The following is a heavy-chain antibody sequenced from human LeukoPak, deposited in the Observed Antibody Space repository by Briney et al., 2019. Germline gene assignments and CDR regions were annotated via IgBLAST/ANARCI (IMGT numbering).Heavy chain of an antibody. V-gene: IGHV4-39*01. CDR3: ARYNWNGVDY. D-gene: IGHD1-1*01. Sequence: SETLSLTCTVSGGSISSSSYYWGWIRQPPGKGLEWIGSIYYSGSTYYNPSLKSRVTISVDTSKNQFSLKLSSVTAADTAVYYCARYNWNGVDYWGQGTLVTVSS. CDR1: GGSISSSSYY. CDR2: IYYSGST. J-gene: IGHJ4*02.